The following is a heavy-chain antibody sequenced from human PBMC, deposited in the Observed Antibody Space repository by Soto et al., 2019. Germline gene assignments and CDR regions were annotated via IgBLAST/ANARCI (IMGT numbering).Heavy chain of an antibody. Sequence: PGGSLRPSCAASGFTFSNAWMSWVRQAPGKGLEWVGRIKSKTDGGTTDYAAPVKGRFTISRDDSKNTLYLQMNSLKTEDTAVYYCTTDSLLLWFGESEPFDYWGQGTLVTVSS. CDR2: IKSKTDGGTT. J-gene: IGHJ4*02. V-gene: IGHV3-15*01. D-gene: IGHD3-10*01. CDR3: TTDSLLLWFGESEPFDY. CDR1: GFTFSNAW.